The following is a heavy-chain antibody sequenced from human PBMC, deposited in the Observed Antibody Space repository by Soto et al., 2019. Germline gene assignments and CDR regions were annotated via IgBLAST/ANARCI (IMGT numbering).Heavy chain of an antibody. V-gene: IGHV1-3*01. CDR3: ASSHALYYYYGMDV. CDR1: GYTFTSYA. D-gene: IGHD2-2*01. J-gene: IGHJ6*02. Sequence: QVQLVQSGAEVKKPGASVKVSCKASGYTFTSYAMHWVRQAPGQRLEWMGWINAGNGNTKYLQKFQGRVTITRDTSASTAYMELSSLRFEDTAVYYCASSHALYYYYGMDVWGQGTTVTVSS. CDR2: INAGNGNT.